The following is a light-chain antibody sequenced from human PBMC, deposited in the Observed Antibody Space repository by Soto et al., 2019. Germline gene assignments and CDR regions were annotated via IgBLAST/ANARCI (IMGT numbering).Light chain of an antibody. J-gene: IGKJ5*01. CDR3: QQYGSSPPII. CDR1: QSVSSSY. CDR2: GAS. V-gene: IGKV3-20*01. Sequence: DIVLTQSPGTLSLSPGERASLSCRARQSVSSSYLAWYQHKPGQTPRLLLHGASSRATGIPDRFSGSGSGTDFTLTISRLEPEDFAVYYCQQYGSSPPIIFGQGTRLEMK.